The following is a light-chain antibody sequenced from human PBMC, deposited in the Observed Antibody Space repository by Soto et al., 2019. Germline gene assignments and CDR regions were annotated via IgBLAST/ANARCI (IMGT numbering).Light chain of an antibody. J-gene: IGKJ3*01. CDR3: QHYNNWPFT. CDR2: AAS. V-gene: IGKV3-15*01. Sequence: EIVMTQSPATLSVSPGERATLSCRASQAVSSNLAWYQQKPGQAPRLLLYAASTRAAGIPDRFSGSGSGTGSTLTITSLQSEDFAVYYCQHYNNWPFTFGPGTKVDIK. CDR1: QAVSSN.